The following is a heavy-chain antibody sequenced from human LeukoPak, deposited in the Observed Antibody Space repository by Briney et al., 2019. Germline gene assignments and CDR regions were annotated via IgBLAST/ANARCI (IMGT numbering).Heavy chain of an antibody. CDR2: INHSGST. Sequence: PSGTLSLTCGVSGGSISSSNWWSWIRQPPGKGLEWIGEINHSGSTNYNPSLKSRVTISVDTSKDQFSLKLSSVTAADTAVYYCARSGSGYLRYYFDYWGQGTLVTVSS. V-gene: IGHV4-4*02. D-gene: IGHD5-12*01. CDR3: ARSGSGYLRYYFDY. CDR1: GGSISSSNW. J-gene: IGHJ4*02.